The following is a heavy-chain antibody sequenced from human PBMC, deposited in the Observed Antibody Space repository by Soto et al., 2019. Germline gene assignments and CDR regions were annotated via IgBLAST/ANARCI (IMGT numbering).Heavy chain of an antibody. CDR2: MYPSGSS. CDR1: GGSIDTPNW. CDR3: AREGFDHRTDS. Sequence: QVQLQESGPGLVKPSGTLSLTCAVSGGSIDTPNWWSWYRRPPGKGLEWIGEMYPSGSSNRNPSLNSRVTISLDTSNNHFSLKLTSLTAADTAIYYCAREGFDHRTDSWGQGIPVTVSS. J-gene: IGHJ4*02. V-gene: IGHV4-4*02.